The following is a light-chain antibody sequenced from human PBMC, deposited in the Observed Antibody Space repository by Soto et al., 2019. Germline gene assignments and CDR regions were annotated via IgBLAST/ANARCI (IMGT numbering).Light chain of an antibody. Sequence: EIVMTQSPATLSVSPGERATLSCRASQTVSSNLAWYQQKPGQAPRLLIYGASSRATGIPDRFSGSGSGTDFTLTISRLEPEDFAVYYCQQYGSSPMTFGQGTRLAIK. V-gene: IGKV3-20*01. CDR1: QTVSSN. CDR3: QQYGSSPMT. J-gene: IGKJ5*01. CDR2: GAS.